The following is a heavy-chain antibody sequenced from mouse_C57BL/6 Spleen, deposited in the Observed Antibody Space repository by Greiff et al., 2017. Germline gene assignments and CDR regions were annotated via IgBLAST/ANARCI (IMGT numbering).Heavy chain of an antibody. CDR3: ARGTPYYFDY. V-gene: IGHV5-17*01. CDR1: GFTFSDSG. J-gene: IGHJ2*01. Sequence: EVQGVESGGGLVKPGGSLKLSCAASGFTFSDSGMHWVRQAPEKGLEWVAYISSGSSTIYYADTVKGRFTLSRDNAKNTLFLQMTSLRSEDTAMYYCARGTPYYFDYWGQGTTLTVSS. CDR2: ISSGSSTI.